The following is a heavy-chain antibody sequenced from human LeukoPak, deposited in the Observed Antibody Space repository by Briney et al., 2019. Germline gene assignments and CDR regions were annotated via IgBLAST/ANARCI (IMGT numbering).Heavy chain of an antibody. CDR3: ARGTIFGVSYYYYYYMDV. J-gene: IGHJ6*03. D-gene: IGHD3-3*01. CDR2: IYYSGST. CDR1: GGSISSSSYY. V-gene: IGHV4-39*07. Sequence: SETLSLTCTVSGGSISSSSYYWGWIRQPPGKGLEWIGSIYYSGSTYYNPSLKSRVTISVDTSKNQFSLKLSSVTAADTAVYYCARGTIFGVSYYYYYYMDVWGKGTTVTVSS.